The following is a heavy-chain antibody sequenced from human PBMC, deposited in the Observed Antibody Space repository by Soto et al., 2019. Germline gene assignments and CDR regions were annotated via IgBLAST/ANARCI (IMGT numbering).Heavy chain of an antibody. CDR1: GFTFSTYW. CDR2: IKLDGTVK. CDR3: VRESVGYSSGYIAI. J-gene: IGHJ2*01. Sequence: EMQLVESGGGLVQPGGSLRLSCAASGFTFSTYWMTWVRQAPGKGLEWVANIKLDGTVKYDVDSVKGRFTISRDNAESSLYLHMNSLRAEAPATYHCVRESVGYSSGYIAIWARGTLVSVSS. V-gene: IGHV3-7*05. D-gene: IGHD3-22*01.